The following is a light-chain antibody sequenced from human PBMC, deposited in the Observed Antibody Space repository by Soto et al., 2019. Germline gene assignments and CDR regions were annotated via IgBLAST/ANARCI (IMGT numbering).Light chain of an antibody. Sequence: DIQMTQSPSTLSASLGDRVTITCRASQTVNAWLAWYQHKPGKAPKPLIYDASSLESGVPARFSGSGSGTDFTLAISSLQPEDSATYYCLQDINYPWTFGQGTKVDIK. V-gene: IGKV1-5*01. CDR1: QTVNAW. J-gene: IGKJ1*01. CDR3: LQDINYPWT. CDR2: DAS.